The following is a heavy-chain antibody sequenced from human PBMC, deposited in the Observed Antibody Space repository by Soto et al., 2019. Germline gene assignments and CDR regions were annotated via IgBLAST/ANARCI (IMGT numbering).Heavy chain of an antibody. V-gene: IGHV2-26*01. J-gene: IGHJ6*02. CDR3: ARTRLEWLPSYYYGMDV. CDR1: GFSLSNARMG. D-gene: IGHD3-3*01. CDR2: IFSNDEK. Sequence: SGPTLVNPTETLTLTCTVSGFSLSNARMGVSWIRQPPGKALEWLAHIFSNDEKSYSTSLKSRLTISKDTSKSQVVLTMTNMDPVDTATYYCARTRLEWLPSYYYGMDVWGQGTTVTVSS.